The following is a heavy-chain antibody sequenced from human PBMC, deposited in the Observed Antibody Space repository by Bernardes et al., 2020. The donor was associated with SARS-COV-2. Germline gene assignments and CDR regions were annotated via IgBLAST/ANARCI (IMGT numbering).Heavy chain of an antibody. CDR2: IKGDGSQR. Sequence: GYPSPSLRSLGFPLSWFLMGRVPPAPGKGAEWVGNIKGDGSQRSPVDSVRGRFTISRDNPKNLLYLQMNSLRAEDTAVYYCARIDEVTGRDYWGQGTLVTVSS. CDR3: ARIDEVTGRDY. J-gene: IGHJ4*02. D-gene: IGHD6-19*01. CDR1: GFPLSWFL. V-gene: IGHV3-7*02.